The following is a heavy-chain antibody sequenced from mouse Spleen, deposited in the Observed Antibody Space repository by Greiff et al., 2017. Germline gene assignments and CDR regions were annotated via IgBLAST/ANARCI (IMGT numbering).Heavy chain of an antibody. V-gene: IGHV1-80*01. J-gene: IGHJ3*01. CDR3: ARRGYRYDETWFAY. CDR1: GYAFSSYW. Sequence: VKLMESGAELVKPGASVKISCKASGYAFSSYWMNWVKQRPGKGLEWIGQIYPGDGDTNYNGKFKGKATLTADKSSSTAYMQLSSLTSEDSAVYFCARRGYRYDETWFAYWGQGTLVTVSA. CDR2: IYPGDGDT. D-gene: IGHD2-14*01.